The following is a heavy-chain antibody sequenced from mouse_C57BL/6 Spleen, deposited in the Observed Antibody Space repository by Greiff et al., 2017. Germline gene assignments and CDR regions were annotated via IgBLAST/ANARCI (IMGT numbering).Heavy chain of an antibody. CDR3: ARGRYPEG. J-gene: IGHJ3*01. CDR1: GFTFSDYG. D-gene: IGHD1-1*01. CDR2: ISSGSSTI. V-gene: IGHV5-17*01. Sequence: EVKVEESGGGLVKPGGSLKLSCAASGFTFSDYGMHWVRQAPEKGLEWVAYISSGSSTIYYADTVKGRFTISRDNAKNTLFLQMTSLRSEDTAMXYCARGRYPEGWGQGTLVTVSA.